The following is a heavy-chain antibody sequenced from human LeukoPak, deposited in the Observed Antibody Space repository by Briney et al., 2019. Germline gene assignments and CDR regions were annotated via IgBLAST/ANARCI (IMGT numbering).Heavy chain of an antibody. D-gene: IGHD1-26*01. J-gene: IGHJ4*02. CDR2: INPSGGST. CDR3: ARAQIVGAYDY. V-gene: IGHV1-46*01. CDR1: GYTFTSYY. Sequence: ASVKVSCKASGYTFTSYYMHWVRQAPGQGLEWMGIINPSGGSTSYAQEFQGRVTMTRDTSTSTVYMELSSLRSEDTAVYYCARAQIVGAYDYWGQGTLVTVSS.